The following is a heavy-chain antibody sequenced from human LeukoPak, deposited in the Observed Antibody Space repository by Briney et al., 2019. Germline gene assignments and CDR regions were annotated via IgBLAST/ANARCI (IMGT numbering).Heavy chain of an antibody. D-gene: IGHD3-22*01. V-gene: IGHV3-23*01. J-gene: IGHJ4*02. CDR2: ISGSGGST. CDR1: GFTFSSYA. Sequence: GGSLRLSCAASGFTFSSYAMSWVRQAPGKGLEWVSAISGSGGSTYYADSVKGRFTISRDNSKNTLYLQMNSLRAEDTAVYYCAKAPRTNYYDSSGYYPLWGQGTLVTVSS. CDR3: AKAPRTNYYDSSGYYPL.